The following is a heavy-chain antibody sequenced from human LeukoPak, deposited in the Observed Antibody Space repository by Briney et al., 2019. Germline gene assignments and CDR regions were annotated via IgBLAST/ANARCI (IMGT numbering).Heavy chain of an antibody. Sequence: SMXXVRQAPGXGLXLVSSISISSSYISYADSVKGRFTISRDNAKNSLYLQMNSLRAEDTAVYYCARVKLRFPIDYWGQGTLVTVSS. CDR1: S. D-gene: IGHD4-17*01. CDR3: ARVKLRFPIDY. CDR2: ISISSSYI. J-gene: IGHJ4*02. V-gene: IGHV3-21*01.